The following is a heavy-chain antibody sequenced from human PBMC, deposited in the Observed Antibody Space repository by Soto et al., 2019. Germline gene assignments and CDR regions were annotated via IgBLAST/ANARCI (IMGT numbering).Heavy chain of an antibody. CDR3: AKGSGSYYGPGLYYFDY. D-gene: IGHD1-26*01. J-gene: IGHJ4*02. Sequence: GGSLRLSCAASGFTFSSYAMSWVRQAPGKGLEWVSAISGSGGSTYYADSVKGRFTISRDNSKNTLYLQMNSLRAEDTAVYYCAKGSGSYYGPGLYYFDYWGQGTLVTVSS. CDR2: ISGSGGST. CDR1: GFTFSSYA. V-gene: IGHV3-23*01.